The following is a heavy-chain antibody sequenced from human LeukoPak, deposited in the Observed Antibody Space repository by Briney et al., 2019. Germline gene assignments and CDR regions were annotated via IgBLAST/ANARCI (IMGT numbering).Heavy chain of an antibody. V-gene: IGHV3-15*05. CDR3: ARVRYIVATSGDFDY. Sequence: GGSLRLSCAASGFTFSNAWMSWVRQAPGKGLEWVGRIKSKTDGGTTDYAAPVKGRFTISRDDSKNTLYLQMNSLRAEDTAVYYCARVRYIVATSGDFDYWGQGTLVTVSS. J-gene: IGHJ4*02. CDR1: GFTFSNAW. CDR2: IKSKTDGGTT. D-gene: IGHD5-12*01.